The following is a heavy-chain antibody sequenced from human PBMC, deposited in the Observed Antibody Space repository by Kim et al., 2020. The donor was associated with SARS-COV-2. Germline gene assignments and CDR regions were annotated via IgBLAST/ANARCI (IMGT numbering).Heavy chain of an antibody. J-gene: IGHJ6*02. D-gene: IGHD2-15*01. CDR1: GFTFSSNA. CDR3: AKGWQLDV. CDR2: ISGSGDST. V-gene: IGHV3-23*01. Sequence: GGSLRLSCAASGFTFSSNAMNWVRQAPGKGLEWVSTISGSGDSTRYADSVKGRFTISRDNSKNTLYLQMYSLRAEDTAIYYCAKGWQLDVWGQGTTVTVSS.